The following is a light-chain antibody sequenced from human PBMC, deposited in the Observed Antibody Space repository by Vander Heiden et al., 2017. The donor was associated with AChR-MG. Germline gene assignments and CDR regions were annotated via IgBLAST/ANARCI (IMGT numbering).Light chain of an antibody. CDR2: DAS. J-gene: IGKJ3*01. V-gene: IGKV3-11*01. Sequence: EIVLTQSPATLSLSPGERATLSCRASQSVGTYLAWYQQKPGQAPRLLISDASNRATGIPARFSGSGCGTDFTLTISSLEPEDFAIYYCQERSNWPTFGPGTKVDIK. CDR3: QERSNWPT. CDR1: QSVGTY.